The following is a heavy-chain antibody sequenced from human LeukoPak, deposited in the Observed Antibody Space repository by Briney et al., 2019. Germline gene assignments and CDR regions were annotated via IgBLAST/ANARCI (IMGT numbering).Heavy chain of an antibody. J-gene: IGHJ4*02. CDR3: ARDPGDSSPTGYFDY. V-gene: IGHV3-7*01. D-gene: IGHD6-13*01. Sequence: SGGSLRLSCAASGFTFSSYWMSWVRQAPGKGLEWVANIKQDGSEKYYVDSVKGRFTISRDNSKNTLYLQMNSLRAEDTAVYYCARDPGDSSPTGYFDYWGQGTLVTVSS. CDR1: GFTFSSYW. CDR2: IKQDGSEK.